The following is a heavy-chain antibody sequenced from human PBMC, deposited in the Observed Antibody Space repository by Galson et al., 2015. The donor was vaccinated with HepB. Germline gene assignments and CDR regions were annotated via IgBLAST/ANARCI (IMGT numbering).Heavy chain of an antibody. Sequence: QSGAEVKKPGESLRISCKGSGYSFTSYWISWVRQMPGKGLEWMGRIDPSDSYTNYSPSFQGHVTISADKSISTAYLQWSSLKASDTAMYYCARLSPWDIAAATPDYYYYYMDVWGKGTTVTVSS. CDR3: ARLSPWDIAAATPDYYYYYMDV. V-gene: IGHV5-10-1*01. CDR2: IDPSDSYT. D-gene: IGHD6-13*01. J-gene: IGHJ6*03. CDR1: GYSFTSYW.